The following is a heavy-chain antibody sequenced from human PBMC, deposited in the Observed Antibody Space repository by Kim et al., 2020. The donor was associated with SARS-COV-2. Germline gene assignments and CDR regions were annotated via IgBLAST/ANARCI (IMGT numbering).Heavy chain of an antibody. CDR2: IYYSGST. D-gene: IGHD3-3*01. Sequence: SETLSLTCTVSGGSISSSSYYWGWIRQPPGKGLEWIGSIYYSGSTYYNPSLKSRVTISVDTSKNQFSLKLSSVTAADTAVYYCARHTSMIFAYWGQGTLVTVSS. V-gene: IGHV4-39*01. CDR3: ARHTSMIFAY. J-gene: IGHJ4*02. CDR1: GGSISSSSYY.